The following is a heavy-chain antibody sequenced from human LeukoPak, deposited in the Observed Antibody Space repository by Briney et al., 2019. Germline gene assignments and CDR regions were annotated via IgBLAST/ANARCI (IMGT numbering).Heavy chain of an antibody. V-gene: IGHV4-39*01. CDR3: ARPRDYDSSGILNN. Sequence: SETLSLTCTVSGGSISSSSYYWGWIRQPPGKGLEWIGSIYYSGSTYYNPSLKSRVTISVDTSKNQFSLKLSSVTAADTAVYYCARPRDYDSSGILNNWGQGTLVTVSS. J-gene: IGHJ4*02. CDR2: IYYSGST. D-gene: IGHD3-22*01. CDR1: GGSISSSSYY.